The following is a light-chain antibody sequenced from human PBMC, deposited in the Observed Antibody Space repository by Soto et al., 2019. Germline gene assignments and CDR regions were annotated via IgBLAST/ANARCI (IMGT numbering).Light chain of an antibody. J-gene: IGKJ1*01. CDR3: QQYDSYSWT. CDR1: RSISNW. CDR2: DAS. V-gene: IGKV1-5*01. Sequence: DTQMTQSPSTLSGSLGDTVTITCRASRSISNWVAWYQQKPGKAPKLLISDASDLERGVPSRFSGTGSGTEFTLTISSLQPDDFATYYCQQYDSYSWTLGQGTKV.